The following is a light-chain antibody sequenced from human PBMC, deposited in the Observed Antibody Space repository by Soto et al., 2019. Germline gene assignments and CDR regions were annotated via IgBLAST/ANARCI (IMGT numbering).Light chain of an antibody. Sequence: QSALTQPPSASGSPGQSVTISCTGSSSDVGHSTFVSWYQQHPGKGPKLIIYEVSKRPSGVPDRFSGSKSGNTASLSVSGLQDEDEADYFCNAQADNGKHVFGTGTQLTVL. V-gene: IGLV2-8*01. J-gene: IGLJ1*01. CDR1: SSDVGHSTF. CDR2: EVS. CDR3: NAQADNGKHV.